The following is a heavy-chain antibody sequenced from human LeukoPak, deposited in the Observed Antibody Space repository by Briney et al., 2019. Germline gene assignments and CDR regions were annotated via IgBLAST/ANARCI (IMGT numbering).Heavy chain of an antibody. Sequence: EGCLRLSCAASGFTFSNYDMHWVRQAPGKGLQWVAVMPYDGNNKKYADSVKGRFSISRDNPKNTLYLEMNSLRAEDTAVYYCARGDFYDPQGMDVWGQGTTVTASS. D-gene: IGHD3-22*01. CDR2: MPYDGNNK. V-gene: IGHV3-30*03. CDR3: ARGDFYDPQGMDV. CDR1: GFTFSNYD. J-gene: IGHJ6*02.